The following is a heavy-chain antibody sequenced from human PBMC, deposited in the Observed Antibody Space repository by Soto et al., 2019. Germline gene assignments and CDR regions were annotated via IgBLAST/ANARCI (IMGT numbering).Heavy chain of an antibody. V-gene: IGHV1-18*01. J-gene: IGHJ5*02. CDR1: GYTFTIYG. CDR3: AREGEYCSGGSCYMP. D-gene: IGHD2-15*01. Sequence: ASVKVSCKASGYTFTIYGIIWVRQAPGQGLEWMGWISAYNGNTNYAQKLQGRVTMTTDTSTSTAYMELRSLRSDDTAVYYCAREGEYCSGGSCYMPWGQGTLVTVSS. CDR2: ISAYNGNT.